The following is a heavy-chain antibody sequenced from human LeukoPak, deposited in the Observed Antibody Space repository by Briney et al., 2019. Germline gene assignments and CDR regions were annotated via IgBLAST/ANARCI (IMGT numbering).Heavy chain of an antibody. CDR2: INHSGST. D-gene: IGHD2-21*02. CDR1: GGSISSSNW. CDR3: ARGPPYCGGDCYPFDY. J-gene: IGHJ4*02. V-gene: IGHV4-4*02. Sequence: SETLSLTCAVSGGSISSSNWWSWVRQPPGKGLEWIGEINHSGSTNYNPSLKSRVTISVDTSKNQFSLKLSSVTAADTAVYYCARGPPYCGGDCYPFDYWGQGTLVTVSS.